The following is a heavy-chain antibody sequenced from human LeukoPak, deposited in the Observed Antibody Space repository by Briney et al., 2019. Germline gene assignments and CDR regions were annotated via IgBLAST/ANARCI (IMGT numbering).Heavy chain of an antibody. J-gene: IGHJ4*02. CDR2: IKQDGSDK. Sequence: GGSLRLSCAASGFTFSSYWLSWVRQAPGKGLEWVANIKQDGSDKYYVDSVKGRFTISRDNAKNSLYLQMYSLRAEDTAVYYCARGGLVVPDAIQHYWGQGTLVTVSS. V-gene: IGHV3-7*01. CDR3: ARGGLVVPDAIQHY. CDR1: GFTFSSYW. D-gene: IGHD2-2*02.